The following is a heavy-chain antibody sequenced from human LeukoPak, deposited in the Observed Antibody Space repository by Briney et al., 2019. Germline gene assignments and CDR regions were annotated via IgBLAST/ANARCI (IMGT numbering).Heavy chain of an antibody. CDR3: ARDGSPYCSSTSCYVPDYYYYYMDV. J-gene: IGHJ6*03. Sequence: ASVKVSCKASGYTFTSYGISWVRQAPGQGLEWMGWISAYNGNTNYAQKLQGRVTMTTDTSTSTAYMELRSLRSDDTAVYYCARDGSPYCSSTSCYVPDYYYYYMDVWGKGTTVTISS. D-gene: IGHD2-2*01. CDR1: GYTFTSYG. V-gene: IGHV1-18*01. CDR2: ISAYNGNT.